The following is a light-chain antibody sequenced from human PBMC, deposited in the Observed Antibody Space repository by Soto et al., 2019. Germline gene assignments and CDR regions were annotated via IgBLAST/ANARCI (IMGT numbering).Light chain of an antibody. Sequence: QSVLTQPPSASATPGQTVTISCSGRYSNIGSNFVSWYQRLPGTAPKLLIYSINQRPSGVPDRFSGSKSGTSASLTISGLQSDDEADYFCSSWDDSLDGTVFGGGTKLTVL. J-gene: IGLJ3*02. CDR1: YSNIGSNF. CDR3: SSWDDSLDGTV. CDR2: SIN. V-gene: IGLV1-44*01.